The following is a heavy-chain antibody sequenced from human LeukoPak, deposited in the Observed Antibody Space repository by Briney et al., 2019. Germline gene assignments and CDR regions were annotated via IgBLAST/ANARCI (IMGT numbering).Heavy chain of an antibody. J-gene: IGHJ4*02. CDR2: IKQDGSEK. V-gene: IGHV3-7*01. CDR1: GLTFSSYW. D-gene: IGHD3-9*01. CDR3: ATNVLRYFDWLSPTPTLDY. Sequence: GGSLRLSCAASGLTFSSYWMSWVRQAPGQGLEWVANIKQDGSEKYYVDSVKGRFTISRDNAKNSLYLQMNSLRAEDTAVYYCATNVLRYFDWLSPTPTLDYWGQGTLVTVSS.